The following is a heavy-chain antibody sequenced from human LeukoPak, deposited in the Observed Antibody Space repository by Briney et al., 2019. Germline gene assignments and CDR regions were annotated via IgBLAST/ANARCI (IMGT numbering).Heavy chain of an antibody. CDR1: GGSISSYY. V-gene: IGHV4-59*01. J-gene: IGHJ3*02. CDR2: IYYSGST. Sequence: SETLSLTCTVSGGSISSYYWSWIRQPPGKGLEWIGYIYYSGSTNYNPSLKSRVTISVDTSKNQFSLKLSSVTAADTAVYYCARDQGLDDYGDLDASDIWGQGTMVTVSS. CDR3: ARDQGLDDYGDLDASDI. D-gene: IGHD4-17*01.